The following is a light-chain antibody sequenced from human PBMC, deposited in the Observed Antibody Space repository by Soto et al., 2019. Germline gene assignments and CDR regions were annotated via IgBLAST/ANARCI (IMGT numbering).Light chain of an antibody. CDR1: QSIASH. CDR2: TAS. J-gene: IGKJ4*01. CDR3: QHSHSTPLT. V-gene: IGKV1-39*01. Sequence: DIQTTQSPSSLSASAGDRVTITCRASQSIASHLNWYQQKPGKAPKLLIYTASSLQSGVPSRFSGSGSGTDFTLTISSLQPEDFATYSCQHSHSTPLTFGGGTKVEMK.